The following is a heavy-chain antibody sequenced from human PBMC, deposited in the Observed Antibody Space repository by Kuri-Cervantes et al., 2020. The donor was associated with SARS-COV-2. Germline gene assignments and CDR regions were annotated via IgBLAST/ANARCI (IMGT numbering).Heavy chain of an antibody. J-gene: IGHJ4*02. D-gene: IGHD4-17*01. CDR3: ARYYGDYDGYFDY. V-gene: IGHV3-30*04. CDR2: ISYDGSNK. CDR1: GFTFSSYA. Sequence: GESLKISCAASGFTFSSYAMHWVRQAPGKGLEWVAVISYDGSNKYYADSVKGRFTISRDNSKNTLYLQMSSLRAEDTAVYYCARYYGDYDGYFDYWGQGTLVTVSS.